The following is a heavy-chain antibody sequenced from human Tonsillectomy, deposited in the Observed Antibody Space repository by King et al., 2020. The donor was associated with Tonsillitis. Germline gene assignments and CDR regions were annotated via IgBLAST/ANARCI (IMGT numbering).Heavy chain of an antibody. J-gene: IGHJ3*02. D-gene: IGHD3-22*01. CDR1: GFSLSTSGMC. CDR2: IVWDDEK. Sequence: VTLKESGPALVKPTQTLTLTCTFSGFSLSTSGMCVSWIRQPPGKALEGLARIVWDDEKYYSTSLNTRLTISKDTSKNQVVLTMTNMDPVDTATYYCARVSYYYDSSAYYLDAFDIWGQGTMVTVSS. CDR3: ARVSYYYDSSAYYLDAFDI. V-gene: IGHV2-70*11.